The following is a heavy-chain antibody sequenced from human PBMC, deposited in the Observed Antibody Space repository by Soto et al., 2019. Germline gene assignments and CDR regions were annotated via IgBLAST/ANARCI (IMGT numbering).Heavy chain of an antibody. Sequence: QVQLVESGGGVVQPGRSLRLSCAASGFTFSSYGMHWVRQAPGKGLEWVAVIWYDGSNKYYADSVKGRFTISRDNSKNTLYLQMNSLRAEDTAVYYCARDGPGHYYDISYGMDVWGQGTTVTVSS. CDR3: ARDGPGHYYDISYGMDV. D-gene: IGHD3-9*01. CDR1: GFTFSSYG. V-gene: IGHV3-33*01. CDR2: IWYDGSNK. J-gene: IGHJ6*02.